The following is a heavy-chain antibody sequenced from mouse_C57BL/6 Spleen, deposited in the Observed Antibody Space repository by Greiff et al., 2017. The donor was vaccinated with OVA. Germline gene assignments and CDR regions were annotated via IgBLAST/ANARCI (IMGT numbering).Heavy chain of an antibody. V-gene: IGHV1-54*01. CDR2: INPGSGGT. CDR3: ARSDTTVPAGFAY. CDR1: GYAFTNYL. D-gene: IGHD1-1*01. J-gene: IGHJ3*01. Sequence: QVQLQQSGAELVRPGTSVKVSCKASGYAFTNYLIEWVKQRPGQGLEWIGVINPGSGGTNYNEKFKGKATLTADKSSSTAYMQLSSLTSEDSAVYFCARSDTTVPAGFAYWGQGTLVTVSA.